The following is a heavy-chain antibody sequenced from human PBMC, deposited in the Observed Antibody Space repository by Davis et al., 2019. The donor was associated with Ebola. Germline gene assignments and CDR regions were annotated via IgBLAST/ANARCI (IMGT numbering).Heavy chain of an antibody. CDR3: ARTRGYSGYGLFDY. V-gene: IGHV4-34*01. Sequence: MPGGSLRLSCAVYGGTFSDYYWSWIRQPPGKGLEWIGEVDHSGSTNYNPSFRSRVIVSEDASKNQFSLKLSSVTAADTAVYYCARTRGYSGYGLFDYWGQGTLVTVSS. D-gene: IGHD5-12*01. CDR2: VDHSGST. J-gene: IGHJ4*02. CDR1: GGTFSDYY.